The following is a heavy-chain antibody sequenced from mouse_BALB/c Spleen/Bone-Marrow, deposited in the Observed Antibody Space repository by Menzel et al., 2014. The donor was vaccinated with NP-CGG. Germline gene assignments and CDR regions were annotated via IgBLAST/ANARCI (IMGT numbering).Heavy chain of an antibody. D-gene: IGHD2-4*01. J-gene: IGHJ1*01. Sequence: VQLQQSGAELVKPGASVKMSCKASGYTFTSYWMHWVKQRPGQGLEWIGVIDPSDSYTSYNQKFKGKATLTVDTSSSTAYMLLSSLTSEDSAVYYCTRGDYDWYFDVWGAGTTVTVSS. CDR3: TRGDYDWYFDV. CDR2: IDPSDSYT. CDR1: GYTFTSYW. V-gene: IGHV1S127*01.